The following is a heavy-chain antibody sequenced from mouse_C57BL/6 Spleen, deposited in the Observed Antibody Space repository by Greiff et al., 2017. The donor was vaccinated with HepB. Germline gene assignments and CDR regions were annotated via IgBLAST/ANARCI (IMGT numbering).Heavy chain of an antibody. D-gene: IGHD1-1*01. J-gene: IGHJ2*01. Sequence: QVQLQQPGAELVKPGASVKMSCKASGYTFTSYWITWVKQRPGKGLEWIGDICHGSGSTNYNEKFTSKATLTVVTSSSTAYMQLSSLTSEDSAVYYCARGEFSYYGSSYPNYFDYWGQGTTLTVSS. CDR1: GYTFTSYW. V-gene: IGHV1-55*01. CDR3: ARGEFSYYGSSYPNYFDY. CDR2: ICHGSGST.